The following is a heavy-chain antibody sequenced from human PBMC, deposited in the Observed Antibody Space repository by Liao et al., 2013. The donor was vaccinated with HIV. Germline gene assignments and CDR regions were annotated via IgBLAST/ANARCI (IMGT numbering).Heavy chain of an antibody. CDR2: INHRGVT. CDR1: GGTFSGHF. V-gene: IGHV4-34*01. J-gene: IGHJ3*01. D-gene: IGHD3-10*01. Sequence: QVPLQQWGAGLLKPSETLSLTCAVYGGTFSGHFWSWIRQAPGQALEWIGEINHRGVTNYNPTLQSRVSMSVDTSKNQFSLNLTSMTAADTAVYYCARGLWTSHVFDVWGQGTTVTVSS. CDR3: ARGLWTSHVFDV.